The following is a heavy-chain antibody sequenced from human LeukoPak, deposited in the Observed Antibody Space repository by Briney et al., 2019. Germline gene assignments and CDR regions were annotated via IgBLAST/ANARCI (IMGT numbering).Heavy chain of an antibody. CDR2: IYYSGST. CDR3: ARVYYSSSYDYWYFDL. D-gene: IGHD6-13*01. J-gene: IGHJ2*01. Sequence: SETLSLTCTVSGGSIRNYYWSWSRQPPPQGLGWIGYIYYSGSTNNNPSLKSRFTISVDTSKNQFSLKLSSVTAADTAVYYCARVYYSSSYDYWYFDLWGRGTLVTVSS. CDR1: GGSIRNYY. V-gene: IGHV4-59*01.